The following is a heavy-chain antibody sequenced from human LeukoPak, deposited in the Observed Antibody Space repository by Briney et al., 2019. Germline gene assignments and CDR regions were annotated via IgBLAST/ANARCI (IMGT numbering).Heavy chain of an antibody. CDR3: ARGGRGSYYVWEVGHYGMDV. CDR2: ISAYNGNT. CDR1: GYTFTSYG. V-gene: IGHV1-18*01. J-gene: IGHJ6*02. D-gene: IGHD1-26*01. Sequence: GASVKVSCKASGYTFTSYGISWVRQAPGQGLEWMGWISAYNGNTNYAQKLQGRVTMTTDTSTSTAYMELSSLRSEDTAVYYCARGGRGSYYVWEVGHYGMDVWGQGTTVTASS.